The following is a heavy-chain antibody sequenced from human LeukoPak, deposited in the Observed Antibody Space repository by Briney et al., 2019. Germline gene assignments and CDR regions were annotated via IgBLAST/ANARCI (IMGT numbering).Heavy chain of an antibody. CDR3: ARDFGSGYCSGGSCYSTYFDY. CDR2: ISAYNGNT. D-gene: IGHD2-15*01. V-gene: IGHV1-18*01. CDR1: GYTFTSYG. Sequence: ASVKVSCKASGYTFTSYGISWVRQAPGQGLEWMGWISAYNGNTNYAQKLQGRVTMTTDTSTSTAYMELRSLRSDDTAVYYCARDFGSGYCSGGSCYSTYFDYWGQGTPVTVSS. J-gene: IGHJ4*02.